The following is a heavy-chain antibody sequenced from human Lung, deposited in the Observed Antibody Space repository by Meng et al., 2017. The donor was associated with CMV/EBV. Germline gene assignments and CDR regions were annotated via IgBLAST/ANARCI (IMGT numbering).Heavy chain of an antibody. CDR3: ARAGVLPSDPTANRYYGLDV. V-gene: IGHV1-46*01. Sequence: ASVKVSCKASGYTFTSYNMHWVRQAPGQGLEWMGMINPSDRWTTYAQRFQGRVTMTTDTSTSTVYMELSSLRSDDTAVYYCARAGVLPSDPTANRYYGLDVWGKGTTVTVSS. J-gene: IGHJ6*04. D-gene: IGHD1-14*01. CDR2: INPSDRWT. CDR1: GYTFTSYN.